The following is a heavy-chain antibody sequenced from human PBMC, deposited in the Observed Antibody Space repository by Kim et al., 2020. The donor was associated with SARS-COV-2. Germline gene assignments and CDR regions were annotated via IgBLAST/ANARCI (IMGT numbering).Heavy chain of an antibody. J-gene: IGHJ5*02. CDR2: IIPIFGTA. CDR1: GGTFSSYA. V-gene: IGHV1-69*13. D-gene: IGHD4-17*01. Sequence: SVKVSCKASGGTFSSYAISWVRQAPGQGLEWMGGIIPIFGTANYAQKFQCRVTITADESTSTAYMELSSLRSEDTAVYYCATTPPWATVTYNWFDPWGQ. CDR3: ATTPPWATVTYNWFDP.